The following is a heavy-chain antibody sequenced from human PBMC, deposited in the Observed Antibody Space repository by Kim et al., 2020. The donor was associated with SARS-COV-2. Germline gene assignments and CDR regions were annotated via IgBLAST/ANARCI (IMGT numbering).Heavy chain of an antibody. V-gene: IGHV1-3*01. Sequence: ASVKVSCKASGYTFTSYAMHWVRQAPGQRLEWMGWINAGNGNTKYSQKFQGRVTITRDTSASTAYMELSSLRSEDTAVYYCARDLKGMTTVTTWAYWGQGTLVTVSS. CDR2: INAGNGNT. J-gene: IGHJ4*02. CDR3: ARDLKGMTTVTTWAY. CDR1: GYTFTSYA. D-gene: IGHD4-17*01.